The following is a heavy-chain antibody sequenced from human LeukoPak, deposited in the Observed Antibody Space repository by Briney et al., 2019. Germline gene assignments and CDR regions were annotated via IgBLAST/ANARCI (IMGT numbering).Heavy chain of an antibody. J-gene: IGHJ4*02. CDR2: IYYSGST. V-gene: IGHV4-39*07. CDR3: AKSYSNYPPYFDY. D-gene: IGHD4-11*01. Sequence: SSETLSLTCTVSGGSISSSSYYWGWIRQPPGKGLEWIGSIYYSGSTYYNPSLKSRVTISVDTSKNQFSLKLGSVTAADTAVYYCAKSYSNYPPYFDYWGQGTLVTVSS. CDR1: GGSISSSSYY.